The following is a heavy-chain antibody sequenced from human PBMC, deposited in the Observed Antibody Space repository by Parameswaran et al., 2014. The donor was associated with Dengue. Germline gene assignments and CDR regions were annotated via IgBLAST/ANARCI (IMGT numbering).Heavy chain of an antibody. V-gene: IGHV3-23*01. D-gene: IGHD6-13*01. CDR1: GFTFSNYA. CDR3: AKDGTLAAGGGNWLDP. J-gene: IGHJ5*02. CDR2: VSGSGGST. Sequence: ESLKISCAASGFTFSNYAMNWVRQAPGKGLEWVSVVSGSGGSTYYADSVKGRFTISRDNSKNTLYLQMNSLRAEDTAVYYCAKDGTLAAGGGNWLDPWGQGTLVTVSS.